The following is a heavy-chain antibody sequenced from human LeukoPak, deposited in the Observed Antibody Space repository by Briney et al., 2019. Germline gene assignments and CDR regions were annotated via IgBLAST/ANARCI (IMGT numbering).Heavy chain of an antibody. CDR1: GFTFSSYG. CDR2: IRYDGSNK. J-gene: IGHJ4*02. CDR3: AKDRDYYGSGSYYTSDYFDY. V-gene: IGHV3-30*02. D-gene: IGHD3-10*01. Sequence: PGGSLRLSCAASGFTFSSYGMHWVRQAPGKGLEWVAFIRYDGSNKYYADSVKGRFTISRDNSKNTLYLQMNSLRAEDTAVYYCAKDRDYYGSGSYYTSDYFDYWGQGTLVTVS.